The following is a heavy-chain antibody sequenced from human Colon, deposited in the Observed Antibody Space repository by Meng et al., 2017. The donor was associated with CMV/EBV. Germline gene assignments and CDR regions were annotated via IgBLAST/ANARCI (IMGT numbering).Heavy chain of an antibody. CDR2: IYSGGTAE. Sequence: GASLKISCAASGFSFSSYAMSWVRQATGGGLEWVAEIYSGGTAESYADSVEGRFTVSRANSRNMVYLQMNSLRADDTAVYYCGKQLAAAGLCIDYWGQGTLVTVSS. V-gene: IGHV3-23*03. J-gene: IGHJ4*02. D-gene: IGHD6-13*01. CDR1: GFSFSSYA. CDR3: GKQLAAAGLCIDY.